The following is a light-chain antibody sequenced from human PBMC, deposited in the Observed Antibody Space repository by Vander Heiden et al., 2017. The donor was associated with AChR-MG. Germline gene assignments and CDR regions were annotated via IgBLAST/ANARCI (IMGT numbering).Light chain of an antibody. CDR3: QQYNNWPPST. J-gene: IGKJ1*01. CDR1: QSVSSN. Sequence: IVMTQSPATLSVSPGERATLSCRASQSVSSNLAWYQQKPGQPPRLLIYGASTRATGIPARFSGSGSGTEFTLTISSRQSEDFAVYYCQQYNNWPPSTFGQRTKMEIK. CDR2: GAS. V-gene: IGKV3D-15*01.